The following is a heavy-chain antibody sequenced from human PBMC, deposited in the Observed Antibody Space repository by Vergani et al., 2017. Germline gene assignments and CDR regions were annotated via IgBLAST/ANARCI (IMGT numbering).Heavy chain of an antibody. Sequence: QLQLQESGPGLVKPSETLSLTCTVSGGSFSSSYYWGWIRQPPGKGLEWIGSIYYSGSTYYNPSLRSRVTISVDTSKNQFSLKLSSVTAADTALYYCARHGSLYTSGWYLNWFDPWGQGTLVTVSS. V-gene: IGHV4-39*01. J-gene: IGHJ5*02. CDR3: ARHGSLYTSGWYLNWFDP. CDR2: IYYSGST. D-gene: IGHD6-19*01. CDR1: GGSFSSSYY.